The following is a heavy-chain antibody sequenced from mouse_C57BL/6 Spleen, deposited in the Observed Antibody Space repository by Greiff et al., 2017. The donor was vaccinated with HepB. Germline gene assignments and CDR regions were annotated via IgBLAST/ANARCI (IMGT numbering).Heavy chain of an antibody. V-gene: IGHV1-55*01. CDR3: ARSRAISYYAMDY. CDR1: GYTFTSYW. Sequence: QVQLQQPGAELVKPGASVKMSCKASGYTFTSYWITWVKQRPGQGLEWIGDIYPGSGSTNYNEKFKSKATLTVDTSSSTAYMQLSSLTSEDSAVYYCARSRAISYYAMDYWGQGTSVTVSS. CDR2: IYPGSGST. D-gene: IGHD3-3*01. J-gene: IGHJ4*01.